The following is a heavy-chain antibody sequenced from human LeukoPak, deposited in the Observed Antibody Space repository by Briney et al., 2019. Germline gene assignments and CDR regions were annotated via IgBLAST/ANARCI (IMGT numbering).Heavy chain of an antibody. CDR3: ASRGYCSGGSCYSSHWFDP. J-gene: IGHJ5*02. V-gene: IGHV4-34*01. Sequence: SETLSLTCAVYGGSFSGYYWSWIRQPPGKGLEWIGEINHSGSTNYNPSLKSRVTISVDTSKNQFSLKLRSVTAADTAVYYCASRGYCSGGSCYSSHWFDPWGQGTLVTVSS. D-gene: IGHD2-15*01. CDR1: GGSFSGYY. CDR2: INHSGST.